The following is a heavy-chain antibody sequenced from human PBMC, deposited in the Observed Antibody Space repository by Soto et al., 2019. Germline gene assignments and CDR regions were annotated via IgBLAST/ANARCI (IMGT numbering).Heavy chain of an antibody. Sequence: PGGSLRLSCAASGFTFSSYAMSWVRQAPGKGLEWVSAISGSGGSTYYADSVKGRFTISRDNSKNTLYLQMNSLRAEDTAVYYCAKDPYSVVVTSRASSDPWGQGTLVTVSS. J-gene: IGHJ5*02. V-gene: IGHV3-23*01. D-gene: IGHD3-22*01. CDR1: GFTFSSYA. CDR2: ISGSGGST. CDR3: AKDPYSVVVTSRASSDP.